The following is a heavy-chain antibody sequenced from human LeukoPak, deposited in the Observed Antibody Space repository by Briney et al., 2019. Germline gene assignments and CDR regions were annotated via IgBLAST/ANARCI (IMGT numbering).Heavy chain of an antibody. CDR3: ARLGGIGELRDY. D-gene: IGHD1-26*01. CDR2: IYYSGST. V-gene: IGHV4-39*07. J-gene: IGHJ4*02. CDR1: GGSISSSSYY. Sequence: PSETLSLTCTVSGGSISSSSYYWGWIRQPPGKGLEWIGSIYYSGSTYYNPSLKSRVTISVDTSKNQFSLKLSSVTAADTAVYYCARLGGIGELRDYWGQGTLVTVSS.